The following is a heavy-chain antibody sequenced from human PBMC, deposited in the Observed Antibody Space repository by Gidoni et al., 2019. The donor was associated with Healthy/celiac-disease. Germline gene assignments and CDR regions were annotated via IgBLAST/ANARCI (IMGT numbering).Heavy chain of an antibody. J-gene: IGHJ3*02. V-gene: IGHV3-48*01. CDR2: ISSSSCTI. Sequence: EVQLVESGGGLVQPGGSLRLSCAASGFTFSSYSRNWVRQAPGKGLEWVSYISSSSCTIYYADSVKGRFTISRDNAKNSLYLQMNSLRAEDTAVYYCARDGSYPNPYSSSWADAFDIWGQGTMVTVSS. CDR1: GFTFSSYS. CDR3: ARDGSYPNPYSSSWADAFDI. D-gene: IGHD6-13*01.